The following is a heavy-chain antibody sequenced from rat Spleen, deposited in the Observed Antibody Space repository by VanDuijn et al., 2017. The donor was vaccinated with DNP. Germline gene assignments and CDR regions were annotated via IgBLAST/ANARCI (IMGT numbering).Heavy chain of an antibody. CDR1: GFTFSNYY. V-gene: IGHV5S23*01. Sequence: EVQLVESGGGLVQAGRSLKLSCAASGFTFSNYYMAWVRQAPKKGLEWVASITPGGGNTYFPDSVKGRFTISRDNAKSTLYLQMDSLRSEDTATYYCATIGYFDYWGQGVMVTVSS. D-gene: IGHD1-2*01. CDR3: ATIGYFDY. J-gene: IGHJ2*01. CDR2: ITPGGGNT.